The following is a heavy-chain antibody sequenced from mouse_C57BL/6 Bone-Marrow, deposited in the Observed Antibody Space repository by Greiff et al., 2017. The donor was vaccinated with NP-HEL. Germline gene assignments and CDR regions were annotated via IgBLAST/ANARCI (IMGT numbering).Heavy chain of an antibody. J-gene: IGHJ4*01. CDR3: ARTLYCHYYAMDY. Sequence: QVQLQQSGPGLVQPSQSLSITCTVSGFSLTSYGVHWVRQSPGKGLEWLGVIWSGGSTDYNAAFISRLSLSKDNSKSQVFFKMYNLQAYDTTIYYCARTLYCHYYAMDYWGQGTSVTVSS. CDR2: IWSGGST. D-gene: IGHD2-1*01. V-gene: IGHV2-2*01. CDR1: GFSLTSYG.